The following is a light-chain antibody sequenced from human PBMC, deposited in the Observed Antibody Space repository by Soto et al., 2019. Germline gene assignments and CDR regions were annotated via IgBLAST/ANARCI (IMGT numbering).Light chain of an antibody. Sequence: EIVLTQSPGTLSLSPGERATLSCRASQSVGYNYLAWYQQKPGQAPRLLIYGASSRATGIPDRFSSSGSGTDFTLTISRLEPVEFAVYYCQQYCTSPHTFGGGTKVEIK. CDR1: QSVGYNY. J-gene: IGKJ4*01. CDR2: GAS. V-gene: IGKV3-20*01. CDR3: QQYCTSPHT.